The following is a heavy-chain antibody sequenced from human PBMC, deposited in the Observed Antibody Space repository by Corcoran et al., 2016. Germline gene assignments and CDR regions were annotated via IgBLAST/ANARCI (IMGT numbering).Heavy chain of an antibody. CDR2: IYYSGST. V-gene: IGHV4-61*01. J-gene: IGHJ6*02. D-gene: IGHD2-2*01. CDR3: AFASEGLSAFYGMDV. CDR1: GGSVCSGSSY. Sequence: QVQLQESGPRLVKPSETLSLTCTVSGGSVCSGSSYWSWIRQPPGKGLEWIGYIYYSGSTNYNPSLKSRVTISVDTSKNQFSLKLSSVTAADTAVYYCAFASEGLSAFYGMDVWGQGTTVTVSS.